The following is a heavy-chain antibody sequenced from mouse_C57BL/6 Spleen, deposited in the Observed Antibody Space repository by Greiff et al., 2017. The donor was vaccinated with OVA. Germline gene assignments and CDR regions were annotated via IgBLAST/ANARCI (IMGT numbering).Heavy chain of an antibody. D-gene: IGHD4-1*02. J-gene: IGHJ4*01. CDR3: VQLGREAMDY. CDR1: GYTFTSYG. V-gene: IGHV1-81*01. CDR2: IYPRSGNT. Sequence: QVQLKESGAELARPGASVKLSCKASGYTFTSYGISWVKQRTGQGLEWIGEIYPRSGNTYYNEKFKGKATLTADKSSSTAYMELRSLTSEDSAVYFCVQLGREAMDYWGQGTSVTVSS.